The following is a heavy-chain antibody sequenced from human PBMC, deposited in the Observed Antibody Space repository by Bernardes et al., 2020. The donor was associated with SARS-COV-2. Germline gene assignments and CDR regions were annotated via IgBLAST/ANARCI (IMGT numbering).Heavy chain of an antibody. J-gene: IGHJ3*02. V-gene: IGHV3-23*01. CDR2: ISDSGGST. CDR1: GFTFSSYA. D-gene: IGHD3-3*01. CDR3: AKMERNDFWSGYYNDAFDI. Sequence: GWSLRLSCAASGFTFSSYAMSWVRQAPGKGLEWVSAISDSGGSTYYADSVKGRFTISRDNSKNTLYLQMNSLRAEETAVYYCAKMERNDFWSGYYNDAFDIWGQGTMVTVSS.